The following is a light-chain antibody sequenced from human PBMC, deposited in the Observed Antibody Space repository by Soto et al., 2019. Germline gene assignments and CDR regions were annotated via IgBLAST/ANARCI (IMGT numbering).Light chain of an antibody. J-gene: IGKJ1*01. CDR1: QSGSSSY. Sequence: EIVLTQSPGTLSLSPGERATLSCRASQSGSSSYLAWYQQKPGQAPRLLIYGASTRATGIPDRFRGSGSGTDFTLTISRLEAEDFAVYYCQQYGSSPRTFGQGTKVEIK. CDR2: GAS. CDR3: QQYGSSPRT. V-gene: IGKV3-20*01.